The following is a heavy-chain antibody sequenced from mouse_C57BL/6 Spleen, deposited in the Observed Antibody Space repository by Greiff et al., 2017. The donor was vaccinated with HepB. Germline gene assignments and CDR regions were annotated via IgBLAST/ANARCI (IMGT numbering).Heavy chain of an antibody. Sequence: VKLMESGPVLVAPSQSLSITCTVSGFSLTSYGVHWVRQPPGKGLEWLVVIWSDGSTTYNSALKSRLSISKDNSKSQVFLKMNSLQTDDTAMYYCARHVGVTRAMDYWGQGTSVTVSS. J-gene: IGHJ4*01. V-gene: IGHV2-6-2*01. CDR1: GFSLTSYG. D-gene: IGHD2-1*01. CDR3: ARHVGVTRAMDY. CDR2: IWSDGST.